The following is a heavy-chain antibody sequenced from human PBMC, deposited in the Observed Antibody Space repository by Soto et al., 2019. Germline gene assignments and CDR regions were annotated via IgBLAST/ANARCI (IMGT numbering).Heavy chain of an antibody. J-gene: IGHJ4*02. CDR3: ARDKITGLFDY. V-gene: IGHV4-31*03. CDR1: GGSISRGGYY. Sequence: SETLSLTCTVSGGSISRGGYYWIWIRQHPGKGLEWIGYIYYSGSTYYNPSLKSRVTISVDTSKNQFSLKLSSVTAADTAVYYCARDKITGLFDYWGQGTLVTVSS. CDR2: IYYSGST. D-gene: IGHD2-8*02.